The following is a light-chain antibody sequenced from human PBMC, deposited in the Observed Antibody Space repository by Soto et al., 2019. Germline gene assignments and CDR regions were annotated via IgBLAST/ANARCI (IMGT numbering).Light chain of an antibody. CDR1: TGAVTSGFY. CDR3: LLYYGGAQIWV. V-gene: IGLV7-43*01. Sequence: QAVVTQEPSLTVSPGGTVTLTCASSTGAVTSGFYPNWFQQKPGQAPRALIYSTSNKYSWTPARFSGSLLGGKAALTLSGVQPEDEAEYYCLLYYGGAQIWVFGGGTQLTVL. CDR2: STS. J-gene: IGLJ3*02.